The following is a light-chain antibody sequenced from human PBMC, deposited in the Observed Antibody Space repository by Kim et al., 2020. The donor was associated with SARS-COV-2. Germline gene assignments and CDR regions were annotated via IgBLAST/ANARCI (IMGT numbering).Light chain of an antibody. V-gene: IGKV3-15*01. CDR3: QQSNNWPPLP. Sequence: SPGERATLSCRSSQTINNRLVWYQQKPGQAPRLLIYDATTRATGIPARFIGSGSETDFTLTINGLQSEDFAVYYCQQSNNWPPLPFGQGTKVDIK. CDR1: QTINNR. J-gene: IGKJ1*01. CDR2: DAT.